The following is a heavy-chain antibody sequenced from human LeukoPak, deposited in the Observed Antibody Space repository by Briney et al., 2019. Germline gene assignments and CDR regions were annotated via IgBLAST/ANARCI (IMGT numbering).Heavy chain of an antibody. V-gene: IGHV3-23*01. CDR1: GFTFSIYA. CDR2: ITSSGGGT. CDR3: AKDRPNYYGSNGHYYRRDGDY. D-gene: IGHD3-22*01. J-gene: IGHJ4*02. Sequence: GGSLRLSCAASGFTFSIYAMSWVRQAPGKGLQWVSSITSSGGGTYYADSVKGRFTISRDNSENMLYLQMNSLRVEDTAVYFCAKDRPNYYGSNGHYYRRDGDYWGQGTLVTVSS.